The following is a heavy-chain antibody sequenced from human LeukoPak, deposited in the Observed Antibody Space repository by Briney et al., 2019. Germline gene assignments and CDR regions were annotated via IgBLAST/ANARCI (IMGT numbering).Heavy chain of an antibody. CDR2: IYYSGST. CDR1: GGSISSGGYY. Sequence: PSQTLSLTCTVSGGSISSGGYYWSWIRQHPGKGLEWIGYIYYSGSTYYNPSLKSRVTISVDTSKNQFSLKLSSVTAADTAVYYCARCYCSSTSCPANWFDPWGQGTLVTVSS. D-gene: IGHD2-2*01. J-gene: IGHJ5*02. CDR3: ARCYCSSTSCPANWFDP. V-gene: IGHV4-31*03.